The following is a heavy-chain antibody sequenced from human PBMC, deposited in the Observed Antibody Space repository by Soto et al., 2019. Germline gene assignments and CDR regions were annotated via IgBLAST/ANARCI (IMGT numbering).Heavy chain of an antibody. D-gene: IGHD2-2*01. CDR3: ASGPNCSSTSCPDYYYYYYMDV. V-gene: IGHV3-11*01. Sequence: GGSLRLSCAASGFTFSDYYMSWIRQAPGKGLEWVSYISSSGSTIYYADSVKGRFTISRDNAKNSLYLQMNSLRAEDTAVYYCASGPNCSSTSCPDYYYYYYMDVWGKGTTVTVSS. CDR2: ISSSGSTI. J-gene: IGHJ6*03. CDR1: GFTFSDYY.